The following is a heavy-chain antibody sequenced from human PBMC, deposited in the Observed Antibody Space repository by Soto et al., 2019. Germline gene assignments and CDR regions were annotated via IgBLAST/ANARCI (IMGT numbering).Heavy chain of an antibody. CDR3: ARQSYRFLEWFHESRGMDV. CDR2: INHSGST. D-gene: IGHD3-3*01. Sequence: PAETLSLTCAVYGGSFSGYYWSWIRQPPGKELEWIGEINHSGSTNYNPSLKIRVTIPVDTSKTQFSLKLSSVTAADPAVYYCARQSYRFLEWFHESRGMDVWSQGTTVTVSS. V-gene: IGHV4-34*01. CDR1: GGSFSGYY. J-gene: IGHJ6*02.